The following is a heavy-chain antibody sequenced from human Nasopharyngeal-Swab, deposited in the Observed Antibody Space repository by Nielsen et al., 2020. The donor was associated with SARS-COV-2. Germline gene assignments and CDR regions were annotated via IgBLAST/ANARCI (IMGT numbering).Heavy chain of an antibody. D-gene: IGHD3-16*02. Sequence: GESLKISCAASGFTFSSYSMNWVRQAQGKGLEWVSSISSSSSYIYYADSVKGRFTISRDNAKNSLYLQMNSLRAEDTAVYYCARDRENVWGSYRVPLLDYWGQGTLVTVSS. CDR3: ARDRENVWGSYRVPLLDY. CDR1: GFTFSSYS. J-gene: IGHJ4*02. CDR2: ISSSSSYI. V-gene: IGHV3-21*01.